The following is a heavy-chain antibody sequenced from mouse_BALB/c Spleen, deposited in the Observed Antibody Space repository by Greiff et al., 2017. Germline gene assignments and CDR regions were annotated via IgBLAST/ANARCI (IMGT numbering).Heavy chain of an antibody. V-gene: IGHV5-6-4*01. CDR1: GFTFSSYT. Sequence: EVKLVESGGGLVKPGGSLKLSCAASGFTFSSYTMSWVRQTPEKRLEWVATISSGGSYTYYPDSVKGRFTISRDNAKNTLYLQMSSLKSEDTAMYYCTRDDGNYPYAMDYWGQGTSVTVSS. CDR2: ISSGGSYT. D-gene: IGHD2-1*01. CDR3: TRDDGNYPYAMDY. J-gene: IGHJ4*01.